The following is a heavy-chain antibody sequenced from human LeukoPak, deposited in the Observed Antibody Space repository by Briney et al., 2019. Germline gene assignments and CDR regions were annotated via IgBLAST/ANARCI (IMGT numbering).Heavy chain of an antibody. V-gene: IGHV4-61*01. D-gene: IGHD1-26*01. CDR1: GASVSSASY. J-gene: IGHJ5*02. CDR2: IYNGVNT. Sequence: PSETLSLTCTVSGASVSSASYWTWIRQPPGKGVEWIAHIYNGVNTNYNPSLKSRVTISVDTSKNQFSLRLNSVTAADTAVYYCARSRAFDSGAFDPWGQGSLVTVSS. CDR3: ARSRAFDSGAFDP.